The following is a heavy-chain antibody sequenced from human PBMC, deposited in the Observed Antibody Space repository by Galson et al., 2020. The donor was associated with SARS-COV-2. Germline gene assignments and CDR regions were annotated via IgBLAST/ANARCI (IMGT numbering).Heavy chain of an antibody. J-gene: IGHJ6*02. V-gene: IGHV3-33*08. CDR3: ARDVRDYYYYGMDV. CDR2: IWYDGSNK. CDR1: GFTFNNYV. Sequence: GGSLRLSCAASGFTFNNYVLHWVRQAPGKGLEWVAVIWYDGSNKYYADSVKGRFTISRDNSKNTLYLQMNSLRAEDTAVYYCARDVRDYYYYGMDVWGQGTTVTVSS.